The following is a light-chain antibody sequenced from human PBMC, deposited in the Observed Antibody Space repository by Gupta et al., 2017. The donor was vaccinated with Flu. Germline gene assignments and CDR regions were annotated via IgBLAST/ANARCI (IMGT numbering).Light chain of an antibody. CDR3: QQYHSRWT. V-gene: IGKV1-5*03. Sequence: VGDRVTITCRASQSISNWLAWYQQKPGKAPNLLISKASSLESGVPSRFSGSGSGTEFTLTISSLQPDDFATYYCQQYHSRWTFGQGTKVEIK. CDR1: QSISNW. CDR2: KAS. J-gene: IGKJ1*01.